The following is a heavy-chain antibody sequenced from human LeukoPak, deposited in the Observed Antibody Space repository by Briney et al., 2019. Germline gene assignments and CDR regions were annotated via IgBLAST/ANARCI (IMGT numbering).Heavy chain of an antibody. CDR3: AKWGDFDVLTGYYVPDF. Sequence: GASLRLSCAASGFTFSNYAMSWVRQAPGKGLEWVSAITGSGGNTYYADSVKGRFTISRDNSKNTLYLQMYSLRDEDTAVYYCAKWGDFDVLTGYYVPDFWGQGTLVTVSS. J-gene: IGHJ4*02. CDR2: ITGSGGNT. CDR1: GFTFSNYA. D-gene: IGHD3-9*01. V-gene: IGHV3-23*01.